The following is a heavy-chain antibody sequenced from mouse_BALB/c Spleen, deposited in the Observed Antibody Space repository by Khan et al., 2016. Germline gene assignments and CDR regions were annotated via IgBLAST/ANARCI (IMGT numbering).Heavy chain of an antibody. V-gene: IGHV3-8*02. CDR2: ISYSGKT. D-gene: IGHD1-1*01. CDR3: ARDRYYSGNTYDTMDY. CDR1: GDSITSGY. J-gene: IGHJ4*01. Sequence: EVQLQESGPSLVKPSQTLSLTCSVTGDSITSGYWNWIRNFPGNKLEYMGYISYSGKTYYIPSLKSRLSITRDTSKNQYYLQMNFVTTEDPATSFCARDRYYSGNTYDTMDYWGQGTSVTVST.